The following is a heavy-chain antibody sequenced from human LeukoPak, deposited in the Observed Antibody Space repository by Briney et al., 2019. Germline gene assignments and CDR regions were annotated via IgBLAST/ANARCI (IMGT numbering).Heavy chain of an antibody. J-gene: IGHJ5*02. Sequence: SETLSLTCAVYVGSFSGYYWSGIRPPPGKGLEWIGEINHSGSTNYNPSLKSRATISVDTSKNQFSLKLSSVTAADTAVYYCARGHRDRITMIGVVPKRWFDPWGQGTLVTVSS. CDR3: ARGHRDRITMIGVVPKRWFDP. CDR2: INHSGST. D-gene: IGHD3-22*01. V-gene: IGHV4-34*01. CDR1: VGSFSGYY.